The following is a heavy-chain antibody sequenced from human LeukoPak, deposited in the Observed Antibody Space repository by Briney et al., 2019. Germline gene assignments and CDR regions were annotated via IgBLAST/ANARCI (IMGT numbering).Heavy chain of an antibody. CDR3: AREVVRIVRVTIYYGGMDV. V-gene: IGHV3-66*01. J-gene: IGHJ6*02. CDR2: IYSGGTT. D-gene: IGHD3-10*01. Sequence: QPGGSLRLSCAASGFTVSDNYMTWVRQAPGKGLEWVSVIYSGGTTYYADSVKGRFTISRDNSKNTLYLQMNSLRAEDTAVYYCAREVVRIVRVTIYYGGMDVWGQGTTVTVSS. CDR1: GFTVSDNY.